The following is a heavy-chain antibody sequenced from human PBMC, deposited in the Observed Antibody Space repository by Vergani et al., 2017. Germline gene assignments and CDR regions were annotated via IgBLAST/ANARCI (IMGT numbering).Heavy chain of an antibody. CDR1: GFTSAGYA. CDR2: ISWNSNSI. J-gene: IGHJ6*03. CDR3: AKDHLAVAGPYYMDV. D-gene: IGHD6-19*01. Sequence: EVQLEESGGGLVLPGRSLRLSCVASGFTSAGYAMHWVRQAPGKGLEWVSGISWNSNSIGYADSVKGRFTISRDNAKNSLYLQMNSLRAEDTAVYYCAKDHLAVAGPYYMDVWGKGTTVTVSS. V-gene: IGHV3-9*02.